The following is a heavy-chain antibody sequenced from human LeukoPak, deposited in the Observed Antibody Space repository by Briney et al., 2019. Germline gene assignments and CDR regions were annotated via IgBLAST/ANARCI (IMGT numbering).Heavy chain of an antibody. CDR1: GFTFSSYA. CDR3: ATRYDSSGYHTYYFDY. CDR2: SSGSGGST. D-gene: IGHD3-22*01. J-gene: IGHJ4*02. V-gene: IGHV3-23*01. Sequence: TGGSLRLSCAASGFTFSSYAMSWVRQAPGKGLEWVSASSGSGGSTSSADSVKGRFTISRDNSKNTLYLQMNSLRAEDTAVYYCATRYDSSGYHTYYFDYWGQGTLVTVSS.